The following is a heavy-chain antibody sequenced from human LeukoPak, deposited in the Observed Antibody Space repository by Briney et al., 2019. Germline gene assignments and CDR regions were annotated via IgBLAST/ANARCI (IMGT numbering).Heavy chain of an antibody. CDR1: GFTFSPFA. V-gene: IGHV3-21*01. CDR2: ISSSIAYI. Sequence: GGSLRLSCAASGFTFSPFAMNSVRQAPGKGLEWVSSISSSIAYIYYADSVKGRFTISRDNAKNSLYLQMNTLRAQDTAVYYCARTRYYDILTGNILGSPPDYWGQGTLVTVSS. J-gene: IGHJ4*02. CDR3: ARTRYYDILTGNILGSPPDY. D-gene: IGHD3-9*01.